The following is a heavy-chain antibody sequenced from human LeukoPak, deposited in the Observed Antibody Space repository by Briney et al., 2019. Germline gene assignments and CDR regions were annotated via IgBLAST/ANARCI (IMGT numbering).Heavy chain of an antibody. CDR2: IYYSGST. CDR3: ASTVVPAAMLNFDY. D-gene: IGHD2-2*01. CDR1: GGSISSGDYY. J-gene: IGHJ4*02. Sequence: PSETLSLTCTVSGGSISSGDYYWSWIRQPPGEGLEWIGYIYYSGSTYYNPSLKSRVTISVDTSKNQFSLKLSSVTAADTAVYYCASTVVPAAMLNFDYWGQGTLVTVSS. V-gene: IGHV4-30-4*01.